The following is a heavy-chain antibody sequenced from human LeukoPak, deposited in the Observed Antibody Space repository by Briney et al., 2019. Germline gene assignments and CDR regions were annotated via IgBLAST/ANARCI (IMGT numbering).Heavy chain of an antibody. CDR1: GGSISSYY. CDR2: IYYSGST. D-gene: IGHD6-13*01. Sequence: PSETLSLTCTVSGGSISSYYWSWIRQPPGKGLEWIGYIYYSGSTNYNPSLKSRVTISVDTSKNQFSLKLSSVTAADTAVYYCARDRSQSWPDAFDIWGQGTMVTVSS. CDR3: ARDRSQSWPDAFDI. V-gene: IGHV4-59*01. J-gene: IGHJ3*02.